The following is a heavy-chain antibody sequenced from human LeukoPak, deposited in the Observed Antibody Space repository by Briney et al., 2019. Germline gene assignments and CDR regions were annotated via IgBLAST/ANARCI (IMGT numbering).Heavy chain of an antibody. CDR3: ARGEQQLAIDY. J-gene: IGHJ4*02. CDR1: GGSFSGYY. V-gene: IGHV4-34*01. CDR2: INHSGST. Sequence: SETLSLTCAVYGGSFSGYYWSWIRQPPGKGLEWIGEINHSGSTNYNPSLKSRVTISVDTSKNQFSLKLSSVTAADTAVYYCARGEQQLAIDYWGQGTLVTVSS. D-gene: IGHD6-13*01.